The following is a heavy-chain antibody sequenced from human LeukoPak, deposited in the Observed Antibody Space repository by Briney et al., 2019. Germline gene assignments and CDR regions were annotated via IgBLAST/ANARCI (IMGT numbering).Heavy chain of an antibody. J-gene: IGHJ5*02. V-gene: IGHV4-39*07. CDR1: GASINSSNFY. D-gene: IGHD6-6*01. CDR3: ARTLPGSIAARRGGWFDP. CDR2: IYDRGST. Sequence: SETLSLTCTVSGASINSSNFYWGWIRQPPGKGLEWIANIYDRGSTNYNPSLKSRVTISVDTSKNQFSLKLSSVTAADTAVYYCARTLPGSIAARRGGWFDPWGQGTLVTVSS.